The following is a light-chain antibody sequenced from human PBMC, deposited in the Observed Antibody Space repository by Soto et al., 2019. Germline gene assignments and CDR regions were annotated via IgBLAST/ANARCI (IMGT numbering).Light chain of an antibody. CDR1: HTIATY. CDR2: GAS. J-gene: IGKJ2*01. V-gene: IGKV1-39*01. Sequence: IQMTQSPSSLSASVGDGVTLTCRASHTIATYLNWYQQKPGQVPEVLIYGASRLHVGVPSRFTGSGYGTDFTLTIDSLQPEDFATYYCQQLKTYPYTFGQGTKLEIK. CDR3: QQLKTYPYT.